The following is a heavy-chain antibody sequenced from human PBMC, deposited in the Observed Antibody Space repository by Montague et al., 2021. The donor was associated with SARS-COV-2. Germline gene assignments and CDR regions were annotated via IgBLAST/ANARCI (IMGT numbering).Heavy chain of an antibody. D-gene: IGHD3-9*01. V-gene: IGHV6-1*01. Sequence: CAISGDSVASNSAAWSWNGQSPSRDLEWLGVTYYRSKWYNDYAVSVKSRITINPDTSKNQFSLQLNSVTPEDTTVYYCARDLKPPGDILTGYLPYYYYMDVWGKGTTVTVSS. CDR2: TYYRSKWYN. J-gene: IGHJ6*03. CDR1: GDSVASNSAA. CDR3: ARDLKPPGDILTGYLPYYYYMDV.